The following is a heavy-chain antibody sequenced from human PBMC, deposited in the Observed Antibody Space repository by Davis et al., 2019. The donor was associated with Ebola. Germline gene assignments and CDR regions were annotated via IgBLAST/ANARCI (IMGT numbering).Heavy chain of an antibody. D-gene: IGHD5-12*01. Sequence: SETLSLTCTVSGGSISSSSYYWSWIRQPPGKGLEWIGEINHSGSTNYNPSLKSRVTISVDTSKNQFSLKLSSVTAADTAVYYCARDISGYSGYGYYYYGMDVWGQGTTVTVSS. CDR1: GGSISSSSYY. J-gene: IGHJ6*02. CDR3: ARDISGYSGYGYYYYGMDV. CDR2: INHSGST. V-gene: IGHV4-39*07.